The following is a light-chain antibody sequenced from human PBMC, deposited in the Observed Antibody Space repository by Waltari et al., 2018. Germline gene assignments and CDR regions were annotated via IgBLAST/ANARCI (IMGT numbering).Light chain of an antibody. Sequence: DIQMTQSPSTLSASVGDRVTITFRASQSISGFLAWYQQKPGKAPKSLIYDASTLESGVPSRFSGTGSGTEFTLTISSLHPDDFATYFCQQYTTYSGTFGQGTKVELK. CDR2: DAS. V-gene: IGKV1-5*01. J-gene: IGKJ1*01. CDR3: QQYTTYSGT. CDR1: QSISGF.